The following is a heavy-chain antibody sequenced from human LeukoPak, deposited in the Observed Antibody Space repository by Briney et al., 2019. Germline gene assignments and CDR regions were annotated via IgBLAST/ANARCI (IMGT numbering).Heavy chain of an antibody. CDR2: ISSSSSYI. V-gene: IGHV3-21*01. Sequence: GGSLRLSRAASGFTFSSYSMNWVRQAPGKGLEWVSSISSSSSYIYYADSVKGRFTISRDNAKNSLYLQMNSLRAEDTAVYYCAREGRRLRFRYFDLWGRGTLVTVSS. J-gene: IGHJ2*01. CDR3: AREGRRLRFRYFDL. D-gene: IGHD5-12*01. CDR1: GFTFSSYS.